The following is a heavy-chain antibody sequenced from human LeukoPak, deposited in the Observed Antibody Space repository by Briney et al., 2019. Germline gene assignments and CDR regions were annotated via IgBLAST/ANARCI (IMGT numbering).Heavy chain of an antibody. CDR2: ISWNSGSI. Sequence: GGSLRLSCAASGFTFDDYAMRWVRQAPGKGLEWVSGISWNSGSIGYADSVKGRFTISRDNAKNSLYLQMNSLRAEDTALYYCAKATLGVMDVWGQGTTVTVSS. CDR1: GFTFDDYA. D-gene: IGHD3-10*01. V-gene: IGHV3-9*01. CDR3: AKATLGVMDV. J-gene: IGHJ6*02.